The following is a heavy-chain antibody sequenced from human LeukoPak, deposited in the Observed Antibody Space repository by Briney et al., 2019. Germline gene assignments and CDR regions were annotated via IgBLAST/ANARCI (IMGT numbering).Heavy chain of an antibody. CDR2: ISYDGSNK. V-gene: IGHV3-30-3*01. CDR3: ARDPDSSGYYSLYFDY. CDR1: GFTFSSYA. J-gene: IGHJ4*02. Sequence: GRSLRLSCAASGFTFSSYAMHWVRQAPGKGLEWVAVISYDGSNKYYADSVKGRFTISRDNSKNTLYLQMHSLRAEDTAVYYCARDPDSSGYYSLYFDYWGQGTLVTVSS. D-gene: IGHD3-22*01.